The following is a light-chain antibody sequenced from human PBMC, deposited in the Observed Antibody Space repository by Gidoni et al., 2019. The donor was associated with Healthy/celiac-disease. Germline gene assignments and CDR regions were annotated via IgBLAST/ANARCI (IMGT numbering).Light chain of an antibody. V-gene: IGKV3-11*01. CDR2: DAP. CDR1: QSVSSY. Sequence: DIVLTQSPATLSLSPGARATLSCRARQSVSSYLAWYQQKPGQAPRLLIYDAPNRATGIPARFSGSGSGTDFTLTIRSREPEDFAVYYCQLRSNWPPALTFGGGIKVEIK. J-gene: IGKJ4*01. CDR3: QLRSNWPPALT.